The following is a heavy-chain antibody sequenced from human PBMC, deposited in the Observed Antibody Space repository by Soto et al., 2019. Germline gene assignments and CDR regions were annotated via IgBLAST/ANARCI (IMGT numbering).Heavy chain of an antibody. J-gene: IGHJ6*02. Sequence: EVPLVESEGGLVQPGGSLRLSCAASGFSFSNAWMSWVRQAPGKGLEWVGRIKSISDGGTRNYAAPVKGRFTISRDDSKNMMFLEMNSLKIEDSAVYHCSTTFCSSTSCLSYGLDVWGQGTTVTVSS. CDR3: STTFCSSTSCLSYGLDV. D-gene: IGHD2-2*01. CDR1: GFSFSNAW. CDR2: IKSISDGGTR. V-gene: IGHV3-15*01.